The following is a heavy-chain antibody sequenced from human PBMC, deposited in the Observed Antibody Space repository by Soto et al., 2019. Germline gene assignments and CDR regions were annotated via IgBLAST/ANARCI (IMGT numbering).Heavy chain of an antibody. CDR1: GGSFSGYY. CDR3: ARRGGSGRIDY. CDR2: INHSGST. D-gene: IGHD1-26*01. J-gene: IGHJ4*02. Sequence: QVQLQQWGAGLLKPSETLSLTCAVYGGSFSGYYWSWIRQPPGKGLEWIGEINHSGSTNYNPSLKSRVTISVDTSKNQFSLKMSSVTAADTAVYYWARRGGSGRIDYWGQGTLVTVSS. V-gene: IGHV4-34*01.